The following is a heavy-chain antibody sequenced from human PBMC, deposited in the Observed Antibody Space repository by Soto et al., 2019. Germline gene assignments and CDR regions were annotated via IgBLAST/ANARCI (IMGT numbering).Heavy chain of an antibody. CDR3: ARPQDYSGYFDY. Sequence: QVQLMQSGPEVKKPGASVKVSCKASGYTFSNYDITWVRQAPGQGLEWMGWISTYNGNTDYAQKLQGRVTMTTDTSTSTAYMELRILRSDDPAVYYCARPQDYSGYFDYWGQGTLVTVSS. V-gene: IGHV1-18*04. J-gene: IGHJ4*02. CDR2: ISTYNGNT. CDR1: GYTFSNYD. D-gene: IGHD2-15*01.